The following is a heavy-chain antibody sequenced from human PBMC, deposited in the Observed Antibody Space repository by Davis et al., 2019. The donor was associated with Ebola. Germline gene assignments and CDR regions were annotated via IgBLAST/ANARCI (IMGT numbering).Heavy chain of an antibody. J-gene: IGHJ6*03. CDR3: VRDYGRGWSSLYYYMAV. CDR1: GFTFSDYY. D-gene: IGHD3-10*01. V-gene: IGHV3-11*04. Sequence: GESLKISCAASGFTFSDYYMNWIRQAPGKGLECISYISSSGSSIYYADSVKGRFTISRDNAKNSLYLQMNGLRAEDTAVYYCVRDYGRGWSSLYYYMAVWGKGTTVTVSS. CDR2: ISSSGSSI.